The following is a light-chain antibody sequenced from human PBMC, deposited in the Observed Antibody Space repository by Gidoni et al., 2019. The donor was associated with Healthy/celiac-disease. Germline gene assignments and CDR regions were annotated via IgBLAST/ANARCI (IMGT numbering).Light chain of an antibody. Sequence: DIQITQSPSSLSASVGDRVTINCRASQSISSYLNWYQQKPGKAPKLLIYAASSLQSGVPSRFSGSGSGTDFTLTISSLQPEDFATYYCQQSYSTLSYTFGQGTKLEIK. V-gene: IGKV1-39*01. CDR2: AAS. J-gene: IGKJ2*01. CDR1: QSISSY. CDR3: QQSYSTLSYT.